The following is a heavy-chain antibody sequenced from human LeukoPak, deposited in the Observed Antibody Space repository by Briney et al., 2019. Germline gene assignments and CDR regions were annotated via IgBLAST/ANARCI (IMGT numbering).Heavy chain of an antibody. Sequence: PGGSLRLSCATSGFTFSSYAMSWVCQAPGKRLEWVSGIGASGGSTYYADSVKGRFIISRDNSKNTLYLQMNSLRTEDTAVYYCAKAEGYDILTGLDYWGQATPATVSS. J-gene: IGHJ4*02. D-gene: IGHD3-9*01. CDR3: AKAEGYDILTGLDY. CDR1: GFTFSSYA. CDR2: IGASGGST. V-gene: IGHV3-23*01.